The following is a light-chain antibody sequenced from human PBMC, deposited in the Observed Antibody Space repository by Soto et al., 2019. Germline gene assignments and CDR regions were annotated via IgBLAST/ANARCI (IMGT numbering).Light chain of an antibody. CDR2: GNT. J-gene: IGLJ2*01. CDR1: SSNIGAGYD. Sequence: SVLTQPPSVSGAPGQRVTISCTGSSSNIGAGYDVHWYQQLPGRAPKLLIDGNTNRPSGVPDRFSGSKSGTSASLAITGLQAEDEADYYCLSFDSSLSVVFGGGTKLTVL. CDR3: LSFDSSLSVV. V-gene: IGLV1-40*01.